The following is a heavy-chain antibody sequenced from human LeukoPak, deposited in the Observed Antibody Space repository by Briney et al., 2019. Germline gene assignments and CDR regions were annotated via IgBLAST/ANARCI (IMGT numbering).Heavy chain of an antibody. CDR1: GFTFSSYS. V-gene: IGHV3-21*04. CDR2: ISSSSSYI. J-gene: IGHJ4*02. D-gene: IGHD3-22*01. Sequence: GGSLRLSCAASGFTFSSYSMNWVRQAPGKGLEWVSSISSSSSYIYYADSVKGRFTISRDNAKNSLYLQMNSLTAEDTAVYYCAKGGSGYYDYWGQGTLVTVSS. CDR3: AKGGSGYYDY.